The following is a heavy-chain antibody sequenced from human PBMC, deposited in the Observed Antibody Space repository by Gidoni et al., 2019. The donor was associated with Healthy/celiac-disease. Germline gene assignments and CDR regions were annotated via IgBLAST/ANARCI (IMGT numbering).Heavy chain of an antibody. CDR1: GFTFSSYA. D-gene: IGHD3-10*01. V-gene: IGHV3-23*01. CDR3: AKVPVYYGSGSYSHFDY. CDR2: ISGSGGST. Sequence: EVQLLESGGGLVQPGGSLRLSCAASGFTFSSYAMSWVRQAPGKGLEWVSAISGSGGSTYYADSVKGRFTISRDNSKNTLYLQMNSLRAEDTAVYYCAKVPVYYGSGSYSHFDYWGQGTLVTVSS. J-gene: IGHJ4*02.